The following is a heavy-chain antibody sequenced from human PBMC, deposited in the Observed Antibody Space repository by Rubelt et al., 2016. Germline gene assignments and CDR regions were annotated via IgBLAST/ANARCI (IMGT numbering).Heavy chain of an antibody. V-gene: IGHV4-39*07. J-gene: IGHJ3*02. Sequence: QLQLQESGPGLVKPSETLSLTCTVSGGSISSSSYYWGWIRQPPGKGLEWIGSIYHSGSTYYNPSLKSQVPYSVYTARSQFTLKLSSVTAVDMGVYYCARRYDYVWGSYRWRAFDIWGQGTMVTVSS. CDR3: ARRYDYVWGSYRWRAFDI. CDR2: IYHSGST. CDR1: GGSISSSSYY. D-gene: IGHD3-16*02.